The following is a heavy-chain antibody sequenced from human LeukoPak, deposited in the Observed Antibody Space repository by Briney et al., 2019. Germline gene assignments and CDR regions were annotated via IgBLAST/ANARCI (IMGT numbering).Heavy chain of an antibody. D-gene: IGHD4-17*01. V-gene: IGHV4-31*03. CDR2: IYYSGST. Sequence: PSETLSLTCTVSGGSISSGGYYWSWIRQHPGKGLEWIGYIYYSGSTYNNPSLKSRVTISVDTSKNQFSLKLSSVTAADTAVYYCARDLTTVTHDGFYYYYGMDVWGQGTTVTVSS. CDR3: ARDLTTVTHDGFYYYYGMDV. CDR1: GGSISSGGYY. J-gene: IGHJ6*02.